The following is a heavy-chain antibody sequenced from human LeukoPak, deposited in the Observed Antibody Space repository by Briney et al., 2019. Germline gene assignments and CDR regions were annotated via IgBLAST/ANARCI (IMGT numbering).Heavy chain of an antibody. CDR1: GFTFSSYG. CDR2: ISYDGSNK. Sequence: GGSLRLSCAASGFTFSSYGMHWVRQAPGKGLEWLSVISYDGSNKYYADSVKGRFTISRDNSKNTLYLQMNSLRAEDTAVYYCAKEYGDSGFGYYYYGMDVWGQGTTVTVSS. CDR3: AKEYGDSGFGYYYYGMDV. D-gene: IGHD4-17*01. J-gene: IGHJ6*02. V-gene: IGHV3-30*18.